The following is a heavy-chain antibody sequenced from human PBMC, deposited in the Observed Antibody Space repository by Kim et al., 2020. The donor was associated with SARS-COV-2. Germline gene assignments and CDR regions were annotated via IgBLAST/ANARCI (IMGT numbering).Heavy chain of an antibody. J-gene: IGHJ3*02. CDR3: ARPSSWYFDQEYAFDI. Sequence: VKCRFTISIDNAKNSLYLQMNSLRAEDTAVYYCARPSSWYFDQEYAFDIWGQGTMVTVSS. D-gene: IGHD6-13*01. V-gene: IGHV3-11*06.